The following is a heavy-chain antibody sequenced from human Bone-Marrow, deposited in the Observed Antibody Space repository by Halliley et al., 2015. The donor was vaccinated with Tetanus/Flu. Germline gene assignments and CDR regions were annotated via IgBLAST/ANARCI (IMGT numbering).Heavy chain of an antibody. Sequence: RQAPGKGLEWFPSISSSGAYIDYADSVEGRFTISRDNAKNSLYLQMNGLRAEDTAVYYCARDSPLGYSDSNYGMDVWGQGP. J-gene: IGHJ6*02. V-gene: IGHV3-21*01. CDR3: ARDSPLGYSDSNYGMDV. CDR2: ISSSGAYI. D-gene: IGHD5-12*01.